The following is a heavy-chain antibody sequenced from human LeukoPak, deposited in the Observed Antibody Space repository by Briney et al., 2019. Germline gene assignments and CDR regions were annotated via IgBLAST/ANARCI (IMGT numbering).Heavy chain of an antibody. D-gene: IGHD6-19*01. CDR3: AKTTTGYSSGRYPGWPADY. CDR2: IFGSGGSP. CDR1: GFTFGSYA. V-gene: IGHV3-23*01. J-gene: IGHJ4*02. Sequence: PGGSLRLSCAASGFTFGSYAMYWARQAPGKGLEWVSGIFGSGGSPHYADSVKGRFTISRDNSKNTVYLQMNSLRVEDTAVYYCAKTTTGYSSGRYPGWPADYWGQGTLVTVSS.